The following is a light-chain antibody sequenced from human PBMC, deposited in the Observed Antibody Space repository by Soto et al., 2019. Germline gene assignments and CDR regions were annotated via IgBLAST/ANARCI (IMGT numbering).Light chain of an antibody. J-gene: IGLJ1*01. Sequence: QSALTQPPSGSGAPGQRVTISCTGTSSNIGAGYDVHWYQQFPGTAPKLLIYGVSNRPSGVPDRFSGSKSGTSASLTISGVQAQHEATYYCQSCHSSLSGMAVLATGTKATV. CDR3: QSCHSSLSGMAV. CDR1: SSNIGAGYD. V-gene: IGLV1-40*01. CDR2: GVS.